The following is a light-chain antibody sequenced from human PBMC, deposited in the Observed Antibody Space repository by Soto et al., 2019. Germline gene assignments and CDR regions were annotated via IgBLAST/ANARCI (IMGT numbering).Light chain of an antibody. CDR1: QSVRSN. CDR3: QQYDNLPLT. V-gene: IGKV3-15*01. J-gene: IGKJ4*01. CDR2: GAT. Sequence: EILMTQSPATLSVSPGERATLSCRASQSVRSNLAWYQQKPGQAPRLLIFGATTRATGMPARFSGSGSGTEFTLTISSLQSEDIATYYCQQYDNLPLTFGGGTKVEIK.